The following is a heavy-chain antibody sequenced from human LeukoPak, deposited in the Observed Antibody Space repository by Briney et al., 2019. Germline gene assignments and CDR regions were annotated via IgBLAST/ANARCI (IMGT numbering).Heavy chain of an antibody. CDR1: GFTFSSYA. D-gene: IGHD4-17*01. V-gene: IGHV3-23*01. CDR3: AKDLHDYGDFGGSDY. Sequence: GGSLRFSCAASGFTFSSYAMSWVRQAPGKGLEWVSAISGSGGSTYYADSVKGRFTISRDNSKNTLYLQMNSLRAEDTAVYYCAKDLHDYGDFGGSDYWGQGTLVTVSS. J-gene: IGHJ4*02. CDR2: ISGSGGST.